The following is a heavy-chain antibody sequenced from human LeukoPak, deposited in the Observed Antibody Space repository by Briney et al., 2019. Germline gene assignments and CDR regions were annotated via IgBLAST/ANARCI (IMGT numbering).Heavy chain of an antibody. Sequence: GGSLRLSCAASGFTFSSYWMHWVRQAPGKGLEWVANIKQDGSEKYYVDSVKGRFTISRDNAKNSLYLQMDSLRAEDTAVYSCVRDGDTSGYTNWGQGTLVTVSS. CDR2: IKQDGSEK. D-gene: IGHD3-22*01. CDR1: GFTFSSYW. V-gene: IGHV3-7*01. CDR3: VRDGDTSGYTN. J-gene: IGHJ4*02.